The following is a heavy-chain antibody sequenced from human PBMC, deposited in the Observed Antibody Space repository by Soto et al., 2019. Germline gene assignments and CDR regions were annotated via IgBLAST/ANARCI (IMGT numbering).Heavy chain of an antibody. J-gene: IGHJ5*02. D-gene: IGHD3-16*02. Sequence: ASVKVSCKASGYTFTSYGSSWVRQAPGQGLEWMGWISAYNGNTNYAQKLQGRVTMTTDTSTSTAYMELRSLRSEDTAVYYCARDTLAFGGVIVTWAQGTLVTVSS. CDR3: ARDTLAFGGVIVT. CDR2: ISAYNGNT. V-gene: IGHV1-18*01. CDR1: GYTFTSYG.